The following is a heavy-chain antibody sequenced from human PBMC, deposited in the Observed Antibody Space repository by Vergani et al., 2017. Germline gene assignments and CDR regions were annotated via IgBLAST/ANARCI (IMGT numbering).Heavy chain of an antibody. CDR2: IYPGDSYT. Sequence: EVQLVQSGAEVKKPGESLKISCKGSGYGFTSYWIGWVRQMPGKGLEWMGIIYPGDSYTRYSPSFQGQGTISADKSISTAYLQWSSLKASDTAMYYCARHIRGWGTTVVTPADYWGQGTLVTVSS. CDR1: GYGFTSYW. D-gene: IGHD4-23*01. CDR3: ARHIRGWGTTVVTPADY. J-gene: IGHJ4*02. V-gene: IGHV5-51*01.